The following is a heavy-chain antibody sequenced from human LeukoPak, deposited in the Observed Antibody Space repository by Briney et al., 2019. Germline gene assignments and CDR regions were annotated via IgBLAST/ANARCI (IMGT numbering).Heavy chain of an antibody. V-gene: IGHV4-39*01. CDR2: IYYSGST. CDR3: ARSDTAMVLDY. Sequence: SETLSLTCTVSGGSISSSSYYWGWIRQPPGKGLEWIESIYYSGSTYYNPSLKSRVTISVDTSKNQFSLKLSSMTAADTAVYYCARSDTAMVLDYWGQGTLVTVSS. CDR1: GGSISSSSYY. J-gene: IGHJ4*02. D-gene: IGHD5-18*01.